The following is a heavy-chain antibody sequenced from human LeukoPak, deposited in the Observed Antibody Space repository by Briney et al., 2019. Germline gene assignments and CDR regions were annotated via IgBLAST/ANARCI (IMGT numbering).Heavy chain of an antibody. V-gene: IGHV1-46*01. CDR3: ARDPFDY. CDR2: INPSGGST. Sequence: ASVKVSCKASGGTFSSYAISWVRQAPGQGLEWMGIINPSGGSTSYAQKFQGRVTVTRDTSTSTVYMELSSLRSEDTAVYYCARDPFDYWGQGTLVTVSS. J-gene: IGHJ4*02. CDR1: GGTFSSYA.